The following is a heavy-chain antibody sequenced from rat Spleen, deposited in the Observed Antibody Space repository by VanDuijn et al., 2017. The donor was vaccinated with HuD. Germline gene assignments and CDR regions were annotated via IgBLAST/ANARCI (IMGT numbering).Heavy chain of an antibody. Sequence: EVQLVESGGGLVQPGRSMKLSCAASGFTFSNYFMAWVRQAPTKGLEWVASISHDGGGTYYRESVKGRFSISRDNAESSLFLQMNNLRSEDTAMYYCAGGGHSAFNWFAYWGQGTLVTVSS. CDR1: GFTFSNYF. CDR3: AGGGHSAFNWFAY. J-gene: IGHJ3*01. CDR2: ISHDGGGT. V-gene: IGHV5-20*01. D-gene: IGHD3-3*01.